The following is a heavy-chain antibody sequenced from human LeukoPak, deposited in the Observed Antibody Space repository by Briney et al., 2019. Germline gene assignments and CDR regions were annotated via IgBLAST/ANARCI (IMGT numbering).Heavy chain of an antibody. Sequence: PSGTLSLTCAVSGGSISSGDWWSWVRQPPGKGLEWIGEVHLGGSTNYNPSLKSRVIISIDKSKNQLSLKLTSVTAADTAVYYCARGGNYLLDYWGQGTLVTVSS. CDR1: GGSISSGDW. D-gene: IGHD3-16*01. CDR2: VHLGGST. CDR3: ARGGNYLLDY. J-gene: IGHJ4*02. V-gene: IGHV4-4*02.